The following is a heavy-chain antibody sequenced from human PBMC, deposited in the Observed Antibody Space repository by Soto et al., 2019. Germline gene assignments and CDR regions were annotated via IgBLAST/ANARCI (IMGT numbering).Heavy chain of an antibody. D-gene: IGHD3-10*01. CDR3: ARSRLKPMGHPGSGSYYHY. V-gene: IGHV1-69*06. Sequence: ASVKVSCKASGGTFSSYAISWVRQAPGQGLEWMGGIIPIFGTANYAQKFQGRVTITADKSTSTAYMELSSLRSEDTAVYYCARSRLKPMGHPGSGSYYHYWGQGTLVTVSS. CDR2: IIPIFGTA. CDR1: GGTFSSYA. J-gene: IGHJ4*02.